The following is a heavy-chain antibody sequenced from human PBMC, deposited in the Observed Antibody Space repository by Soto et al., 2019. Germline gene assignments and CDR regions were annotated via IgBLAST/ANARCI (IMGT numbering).Heavy chain of an antibody. D-gene: IGHD3-9*01. Sequence: QITLKESGPTLLKPTQTLTLTCTFSGFSLSTSEVGVGWFRQPPGKALEWLALIYWDDDKRYSPSLKSRLTIPTXTSKNRVVLTMTNVDPVDTATYFCAHRFDWYYFNYWGQGTLVTVSS. V-gene: IGHV2-5*02. CDR1: GFSLSTSEVG. CDR2: IYWDDDK. J-gene: IGHJ4*02. CDR3: AHRFDWYYFNY.